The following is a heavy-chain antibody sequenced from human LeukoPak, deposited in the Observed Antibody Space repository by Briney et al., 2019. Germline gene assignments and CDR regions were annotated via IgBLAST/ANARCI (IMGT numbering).Heavy chain of an antibody. J-gene: IGHJ2*01. CDR2: IYTSGST. Sequence: PSETLSLTCTVSGDSISSNYYYWSWIRQPAGKGLEWIGRIYTSGSTNYNPSLKSRVTMSVDTSKNQFPLKLSSVTAADTAVYYCAREPERGYSYGYWYFDLWGRGTLVTVSS. V-gene: IGHV4-61*02. CDR1: GDSISSNYYY. D-gene: IGHD5-18*01. CDR3: AREPERGYSYGYWYFDL.